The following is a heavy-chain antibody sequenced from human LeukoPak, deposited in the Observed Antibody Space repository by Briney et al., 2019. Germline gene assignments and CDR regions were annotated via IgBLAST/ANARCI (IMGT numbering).Heavy chain of an antibody. V-gene: IGHV5-51*01. CDR3: ARRGGYCSGGSCWNDY. D-gene: IGHD2-15*01. J-gene: IGHJ4*02. Sequence: GESLKISCEASGYSFTTYWIAWVRQMPGKGLECVGIIYPGDSNTRYSPSFQGQVTSSADKSISTAYLQWSSLKASDTAMYYCARRGGYCSGGSCWNDYWGQGTLVTVSS. CDR2: IYPGDSNT. CDR1: GYSFTTYW.